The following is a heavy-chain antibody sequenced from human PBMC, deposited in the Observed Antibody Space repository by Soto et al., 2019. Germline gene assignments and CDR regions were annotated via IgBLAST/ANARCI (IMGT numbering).Heavy chain of an antibody. J-gene: IGHJ4*01. CDR3: ARDEEADPWYVLDY. CDR1: GFTFRTYW. V-gene: IGHV3-74*01. D-gene: IGHD6-13*01. CDR2: INTDGSET. Sequence: GGSLRLSCAASGFTFRTYWMHWVRQVPGEGPVWVSHINTDGSETKYADSVKGRFTISRDNAENTVYLQMNSLRVEDTAVYYCARDEEADPWYVLDYWGQESRSPSPQ.